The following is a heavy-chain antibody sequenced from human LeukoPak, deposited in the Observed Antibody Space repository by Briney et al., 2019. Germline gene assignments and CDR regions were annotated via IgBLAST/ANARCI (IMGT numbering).Heavy chain of an antibody. CDR3: GGPYSSGWRIFDY. CDR2: IYSGGST. V-gene: IGHV3-66*04. CDR1: GFTVSSNY. J-gene: IGHJ4*02. D-gene: IGHD6-19*01. Sequence: PGGSLRLSCAASGFTVSSNYMSWVRQAPGKGLEWVSVIYSGGSTYYADSVKGRFTISRDNSKNTLYLQMNSLRAEDTAVYYCGGPYSSGWRIFDYWGQGTLVTVPS.